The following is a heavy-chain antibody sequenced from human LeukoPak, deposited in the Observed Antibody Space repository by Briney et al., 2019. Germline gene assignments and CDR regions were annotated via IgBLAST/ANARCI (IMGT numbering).Heavy chain of an antibody. J-gene: IGHJ4*02. D-gene: IGHD3-10*01. CDR3: ARDLDGSGRFDY. CDR1: GFTFSSYA. Sequence: GGSLRLSCAASGFTFSSYAMSWVRQAPGKGLEWVSAISGSGGSTYYADSVKGRFTISRDNSKNTLYLQMNSLRAEDTAVYYCARDLDGSGRFDYWGQGTLVTVSS. V-gene: IGHV3-23*01. CDR2: ISGSGGST.